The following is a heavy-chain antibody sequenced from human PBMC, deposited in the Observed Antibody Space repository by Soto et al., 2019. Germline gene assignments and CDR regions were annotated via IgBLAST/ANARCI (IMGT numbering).Heavy chain of an antibody. Sequence: QVQLVQSGAEVKKPGSSVKVSCKASGGTFSSYAISWVRQAPGQGLEWMGGIIPIFGTANYAQKFQGRVTITADESTSTAYMELSSLRSEDTAVYYCARDGGLRGDYVFRYFDYWGQGPLVTVSS. J-gene: IGHJ4*02. CDR1: GGTFSSYA. D-gene: IGHD4-17*01. V-gene: IGHV1-69*01. CDR3: ARDGGLRGDYVFRYFDY. CDR2: IIPIFGTA.